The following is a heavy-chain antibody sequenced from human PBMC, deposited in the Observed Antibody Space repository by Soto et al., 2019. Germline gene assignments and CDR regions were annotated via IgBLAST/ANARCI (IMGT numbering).Heavy chain of an antibody. CDR1: GDSSNFYH. V-gene: IGHV4-59*01. CDR2: IYYTGST. CDR3: ARVARTGQYYFDF. D-gene: IGHD1-1*01. J-gene: IGHJ4*02. Sequence: QVQLQESGPGLVKPSETLSLTCTVSGDSSNFYHWTWIRQPPGKGLEWMGYIYYTGSTNYNPSLKSRVSISVDTSKNQFSLKLSSVTAADTAVYYCARVARTGQYYFDFWGQGALVTVSS.